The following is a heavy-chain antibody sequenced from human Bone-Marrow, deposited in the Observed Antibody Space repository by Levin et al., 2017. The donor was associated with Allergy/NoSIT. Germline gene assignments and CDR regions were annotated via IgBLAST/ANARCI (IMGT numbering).Heavy chain of an antibody. CDR1: GASISSSSNYY. V-gene: IGHV4-61*02. J-gene: IGHJ3*02. CDR3: ARDSAAMAPPHAFDI. Sequence: SETLSLTCTVSGASISSSSNYYWSWIRQPAGKGLEWIGRIYTSGSTIYNSSLKSRVTMSIDTSNNQFSLKLSSVTAADTAVYYCARDSAAMAPPHAFDIWGQGTMVTVSS. CDR2: IYTSGST. D-gene: IGHD5-18*01.